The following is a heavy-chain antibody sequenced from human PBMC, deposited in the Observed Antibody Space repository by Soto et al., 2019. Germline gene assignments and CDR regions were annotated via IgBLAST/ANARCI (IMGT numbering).Heavy chain of an antibody. D-gene: IGHD2-2*02. Sequence: TLSLTCTVSGGSIIRYYWSWIRQPPGNGLAWIGYIYYSGSTNYNPSLKSRVTISVDTSQNKFSLKLSSVTAADTAVYYCATLPPRIEVRLLPIPTWGQGILVTVSS. CDR2: IYYSGST. CDR1: GGSIIRYY. CDR3: ATLPPRIEVRLLPIPT. J-gene: IGHJ4*02. V-gene: IGHV4-59*01.